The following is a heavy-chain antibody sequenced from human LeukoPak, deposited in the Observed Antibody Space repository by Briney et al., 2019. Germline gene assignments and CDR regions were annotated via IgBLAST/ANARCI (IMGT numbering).Heavy chain of an antibody. J-gene: IGHJ2*01. CDR2: VYNGRSA. Sequence: SETLSLTCTVSGGSISDSYWSWVRQPPGKGLEWVGFVYNGRSANYNPSLKSRLTMSLNTSKNQFSLRLNSLTTADTAVYYCARGPGFGELLSVGYFDLWGRGILVTVS. V-gene: IGHV4-59*01. CDR3: ARGPGFGELLSVGYFDL. D-gene: IGHD3-10*01. CDR1: GGSISDSY.